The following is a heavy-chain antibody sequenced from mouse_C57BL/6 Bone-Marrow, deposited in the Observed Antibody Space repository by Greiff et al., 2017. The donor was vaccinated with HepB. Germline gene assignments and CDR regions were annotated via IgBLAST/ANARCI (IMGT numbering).Heavy chain of an antibody. D-gene: IGHD2-5*01. CDR2: INSDGGST. V-gene: IGHV5-2*03. CDR1: EYEFPSHD. CDR3: ARRDSNYDWFAY. J-gene: IGHJ3*01. Sequence: DVKLVESGGGLVQPGESLKLSCESNEYEFPSHDMSWVRKTPEKRLELVAAINSDGGSTYYPDTMERRFIISRDNTKKTLYLQMSSLRSEDTALYYCARRDSNYDWFAYWGQGTLVTVSA.